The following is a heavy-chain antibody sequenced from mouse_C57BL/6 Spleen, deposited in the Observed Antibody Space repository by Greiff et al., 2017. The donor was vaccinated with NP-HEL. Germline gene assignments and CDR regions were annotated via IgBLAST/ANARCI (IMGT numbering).Heavy chain of an antibody. Sequence: QVQLQQPGAELVMPGASVKLSCKASGYTFTSYWMHWVKQRPGQGLAWIGEIDPSDSYTNYNQKFKGKSTLTVDKSSSTAYMQLSSLSSEDSAVYYCARSDSSGYYAMDYWGQGTSVTVSS. CDR2: IDPSDSYT. V-gene: IGHV1-69*01. J-gene: IGHJ4*01. D-gene: IGHD3-2*02. CDR1: GYTFTSYW. CDR3: ARSDSSGYYAMDY.